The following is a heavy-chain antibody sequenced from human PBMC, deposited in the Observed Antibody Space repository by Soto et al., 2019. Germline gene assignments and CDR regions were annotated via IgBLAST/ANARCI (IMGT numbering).Heavy chain of an antibody. V-gene: IGHV4-39*01. J-gene: IGHJ4*02. Sequence: PSETLSLTCTVSGGSISSSSYYWGWIRQPPGKGLELIGSIYYSGSTYYNPSLKSRVTISVYTSKNQFSLKLSSVTAADTAVYYCARHTPAISISDHWGQGTLVTVSS. CDR3: ARHTPAISISDH. CDR1: GGSISSSSYY. CDR2: IYYSGST. D-gene: IGHD2-15*01.